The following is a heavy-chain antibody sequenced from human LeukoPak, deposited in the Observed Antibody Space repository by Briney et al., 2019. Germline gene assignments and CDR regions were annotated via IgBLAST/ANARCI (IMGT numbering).Heavy chain of an antibody. CDR3: AREVARDTYYYDSSGYYTGGESFDY. V-gene: IGHV4-34*01. J-gene: IGHJ4*02. CDR1: GGSFSGYY. Sequence: SETLSLTCAVYGGSFSGYYWSWIRQPPGKGLEWIGEINHSGSTNYNPSLKSRVTISVDTSKNQFSLKLSSVTAADTAVYYCAREVARDTYYYDSSGYYTGGESFDYWGQGTLVTVSS. D-gene: IGHD3-22*01. CDR2: INHSGST.